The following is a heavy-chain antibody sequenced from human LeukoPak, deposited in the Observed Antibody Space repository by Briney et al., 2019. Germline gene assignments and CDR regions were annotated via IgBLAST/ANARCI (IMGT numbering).Heavy chain of an antibody. J-gene: IGHJ5*02. CDR3: ARGRTSGADP. CDR2: INHSGST. V-gene: IGHV4-34*01. D-gene: IGHD6-25*01. CDR1: GGSFSGYY. Sequence: PSETLSLTCAVYGGSFSGYYWSWIRQPPGKGLEWIGEINHSGSTNYNPSLKSRVTISVDTSKNQFSLKLSSVTAADTAVYHCARGRTSGADPWGQGTLVTVSS.